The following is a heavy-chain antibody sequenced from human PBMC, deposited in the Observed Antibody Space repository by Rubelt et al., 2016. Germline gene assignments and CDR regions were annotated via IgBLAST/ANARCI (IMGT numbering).Heavy chain of an antibody. CDR1: GFTFRNYG. CDR3: ASQWPGVRLY. J-gene: IGHJ4*02. V-gene: IGHV3-33*01. CDR2: IWYDGSQK. Sequence: QVQLVESGGGVVQPGRSLRLSCATSGFTFRNYGMHWVRQAPGKGLEWVAVIWYDGSQKYHADAVKGRFTISRDNSKDMVYRKMKSLRAEDTALYYCASQWPGVRLYWGQGTLVIVSS. D-gene: IGHD6-19*01.